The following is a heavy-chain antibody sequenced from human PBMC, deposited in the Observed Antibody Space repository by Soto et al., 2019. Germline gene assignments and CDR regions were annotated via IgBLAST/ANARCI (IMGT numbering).Heavy chain of an antibody. J-gene: IGHJ5*02. CDR2: IYYSGST. CDR3: ARDRGSIVVVPAAIGAWFDP. D-gene: IGHD2-2*01. V-gene: IGHV4-30-4*01. Sequence: TSETLSLTCTVSGGSISSGDYYWSWIRQPPGKGLEWIGYIYYSGSTYYNPSLKSRVTISVDTSKNQFSLKLSSVTAADTAVYYCARDRGSIVVVPAAIGAWFDPWGQGTLVTVSS. CDR1: GGSISSGDYY.